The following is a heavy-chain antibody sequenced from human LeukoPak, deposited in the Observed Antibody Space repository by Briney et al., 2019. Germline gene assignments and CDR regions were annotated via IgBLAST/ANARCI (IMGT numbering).Heavy chain of an antibody. CDR2: INPNSGGT. CDR1: GYTFTGYY. V-gene: IGHV1-2*06. Sequence: APVKVSCKASGYTFTGYYMHWVRQAPGQGLEWMGRINPNSGGTNYAQKFQGRVTMTRDTSISTAYMELSRLRSDDTAVYYCATLSCSSSSRYNPYYYGMDVWGQGTTVTVSS. CDR3: ATLSCSSSSRYNPYYYGMDV. J-gene: IGHJ6*02. D-gene: IGHD2-2*02.